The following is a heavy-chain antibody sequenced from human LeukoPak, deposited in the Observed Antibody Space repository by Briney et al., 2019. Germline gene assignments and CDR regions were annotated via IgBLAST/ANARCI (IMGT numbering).Heavy chain of an antibody. CDR1: GFTFSTYW. V-gene: IGHV3-74*01. CDR2: IKSDGGT. Sequence: PGGSLRLSCAASGFTFSTYWMHWVRQAPGKGLVWVSRIKSDGGTNYADSVKGRFTISRDNAKKTVSLQMNGLRPEDTGAYYCARAPSEIGGYYPEYFRHWGQGTLVTVSS. D-gene: IGHD3-22*01. J-gene: IGHJ1*01. CDR3: ARAPSEIGGYYPEYFRH.